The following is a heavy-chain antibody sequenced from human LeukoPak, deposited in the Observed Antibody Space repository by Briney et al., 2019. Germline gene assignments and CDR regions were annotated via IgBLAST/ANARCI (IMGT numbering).Heavy chain of an antibody. CDR2: IKQDGSEK. D-gene: IGHD3-9*01. V-gene: IGHV3-7*01. Sequence: GGSLRLSCAASGFTFSSYWMSWVRQAPGKGLEWVANIKQDGSEKYYVDSVKGRFTISRDNAKNSLYLQMNSLRAEDTAVYYCARTLYYDILTGYLSRDYYYMDVWGKGTMVTISS. CDR3: ARTLYYDILTGYLSRDYYYMDV. J-gene: IGHJ6*03. CDR1: GFTFSSYW.